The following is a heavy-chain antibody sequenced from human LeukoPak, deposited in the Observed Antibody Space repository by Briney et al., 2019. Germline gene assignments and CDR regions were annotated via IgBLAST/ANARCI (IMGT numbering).Heavy chain of an antibody. Sequence: SVKVSCKASGGTFSSYAISWVRQAPGQGLEWMGGIIPIFGTANYAQKFQGRVTITADGSTSTAYMELSSLRSEDTAVYYCASVPAAVGGWFDPWGQGTLVTVSS. CDR2: IIPIFGTA. CDR1: GGTFSSYA. CDR3: ASVPAAVGGWFDP. V-gene: IGHV1-69*01. J-gene: IGHJ5*02. D-gene: IGHD2-2*01.